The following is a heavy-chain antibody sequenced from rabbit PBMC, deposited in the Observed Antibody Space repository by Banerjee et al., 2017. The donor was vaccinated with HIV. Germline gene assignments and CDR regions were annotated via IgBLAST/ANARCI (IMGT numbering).Heavy chain of an antibody. D-gene: IGHD4-2*01. CDR3: ARDAGYAGSNL. V-gene: IGHV1S45*01. CDR2: INTSSGNT. CDR1: GFPFSNGYE. Sequence: QEQLEESGGARVKPEGSLTLTCTASGFPFSNGYEMCWVRQAPGKGLERIACINTSSGNTDYATWAKGRFTISRNSSTTVTLQLTSLTAADTATYFCARDAGYAGSNLWGPGTLVTVS. J-gene: IGHJ4*01.